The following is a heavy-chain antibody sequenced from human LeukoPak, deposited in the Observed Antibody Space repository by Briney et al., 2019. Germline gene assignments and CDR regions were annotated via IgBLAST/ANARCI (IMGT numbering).Heavy chain of an antibody. J-gene: IGHJ4*02. D-gene: IGHD3-22*01. CDR2: IYPGDSDT. CDR1: GYSFTSYW. CDR3: XXXXASYYDSPPDY. Sequence: GESLKISCKGSGYSFTSYWIGWVRQTPGKGLEWMGIIYPGDSDTRYSPSFQGQVTISADKSISTAYLQWSSLKASDTAMYYCXXXXASYYDSPPDYWGQGTLVTVSS. V-gene: IGHV5-51*01.